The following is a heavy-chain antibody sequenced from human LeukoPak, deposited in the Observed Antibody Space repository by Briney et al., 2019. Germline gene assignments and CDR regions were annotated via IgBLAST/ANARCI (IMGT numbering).Heavy chain of an antibody. CDR1: GFTFSSYW. V-gene: IGHV3-7*03. J-gene: IGHJ4*02. D-gene: IGHD2-15*01. CDR3: ARVREDGPFFDY. CDR2: IKQDGSEK. Sequence: PGGSLRLSCAASGFTFSSYWMSWVRRAPGKGLEWVANIKQDGSEKYYVDSVKGRFTISRDNAKNSLYLQMNSLRAEDAAVYYCARVREDGPFFDYWGQGTLVTVSS.